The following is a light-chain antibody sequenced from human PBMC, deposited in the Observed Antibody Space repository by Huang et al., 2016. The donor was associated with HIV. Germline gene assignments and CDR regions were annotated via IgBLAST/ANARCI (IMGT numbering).Light chain of an antibody. V-gene: IGKV3-15*01. Sequence: IVMTQSPATLSVSPGERVTVSCRANRSVSSNLAWYQQRPGQAPRRLSYGSSTRAPGIPARFSGSGSVTDFSLTISSLQSEDFALYYCQQYNNWLLSFGGGTRVDI. J-gene: IGKJ4*01. CDR3: QQYNNWLLS. CDR1: RSVSSN. CDR2: GSS.